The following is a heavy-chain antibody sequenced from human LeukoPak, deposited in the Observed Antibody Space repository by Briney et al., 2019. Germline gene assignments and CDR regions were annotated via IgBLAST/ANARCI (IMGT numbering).Heavy chain of an antibody. CDR2: ISGSGGST. Sequence: GGSLRLSCAASGFTFSSYAMSWVRQAPGKGLEWVSPISGSGGSTYYAGSVKGRFTISRDNSKNTLYLQMSSLRADDTALFYCAKPAYYSDSGSFPTQYYFDYWGQGTLVTVSS. CDR3: AKPAYYSDSGSFPTQYYFDY. D-gene: IGHD3-10*01. CDR1: GFTFSSYA. J-gene: IGHJ4*02. V-gene: IGHV3-23*01.